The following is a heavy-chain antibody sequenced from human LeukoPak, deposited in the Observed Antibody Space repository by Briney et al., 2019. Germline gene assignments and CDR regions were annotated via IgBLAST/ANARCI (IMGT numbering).Heavy chain of an antibody. CDR1: GFTFSSYS. CDR3: ARVRGMDHYMDV. V-gene: IGHV3-21*01. J-gene: IGHJ6*03. Sequence: PGGSLRLSCAASGFTFSSYSMNWVRQAPGKGLEWVSSISSSSSYIYYADSVKGRFTISRDNAKNSLYLQMNSLRAEDTAVYYCARVRGMDHYMDVWGKGTTVTVSS. D-gene: IGHD6-13*01. CDR2: ISSSSSYI.